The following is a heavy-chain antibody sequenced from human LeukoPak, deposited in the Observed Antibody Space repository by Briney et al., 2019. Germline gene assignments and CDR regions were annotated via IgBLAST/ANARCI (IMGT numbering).Heavy chain of an antibody. V-gene: IGHV3-33*01. CDR2: ILSDGSKE. CDR1: GFTFSSYG. Sequence: GGSLRLSCAASGFTFSSYGMHWVRQAPGKGLEWVAVILSDGSKEFYTDSVKGRFTISRDNSKNTLYLQMNSLRAEDTAVYYCARVGQGEWFFDLWGRGTLVTVSS. D-gene: IGHD1-26*01. CDR3: ARVGQGEWFFDL. J-gene: IGHJ2*01.